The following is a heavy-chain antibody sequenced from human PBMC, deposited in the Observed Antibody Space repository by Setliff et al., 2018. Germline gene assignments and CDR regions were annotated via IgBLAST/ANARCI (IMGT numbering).Heavy chain of an antibody. J-gene: IGHJ4*02. CDR2: INTNTGNP. Sequence: ASVKVSCKASGYTFTTYAIGWMRQAPGQGLEYMGWINTNTGNPTYAQGFTGRFVFSLDTSVSTAYLQINSLEAEDTAVYYCARGSGTYASSSRVFHYWGQGTLVTVSS. CDR3: ARGSGTYASSSRVFHY. D-gene: IGHD6-6*01. V-gene: IGHV7-4-1*02. CDR1: GYTFTTYA.